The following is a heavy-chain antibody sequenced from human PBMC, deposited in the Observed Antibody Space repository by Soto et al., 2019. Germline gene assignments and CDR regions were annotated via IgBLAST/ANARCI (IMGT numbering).Heavy chain of an antibody. CDR3: ARVHYYDSSAYYL. CDR1: GFTFISYN. V-gene: IGHV3-21*01. Sequence: LRLSCAASGFTFISYNMNWVRQAPGKGLEWVSSISSSSSYIYYADSVKGRFTISRDNAKNSLYLQMSSLRAEDTAVYYCARVHYYDSSAYYLWGQGTLVTVSS. CDR2: ISSSSSYI. J-gene: IGHJ4*02. D-gene: IGHD3-22*01.